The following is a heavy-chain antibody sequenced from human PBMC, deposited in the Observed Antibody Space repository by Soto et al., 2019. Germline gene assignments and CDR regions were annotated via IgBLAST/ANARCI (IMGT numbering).Heavy chain of an antibody. D-gene: IGHD1-26*01. J-gene: IGHJ4*02. CDR2: IPRRGAPI. V-gene: IGHV3-11*01. Sequence: PWCSPTLARAGCGVTLNALDTGWRYKNTERGLEWISYIPRRGAPIYYAPSVRGRFTVSRDSAKNSLFLQMSSLRAEDTAVYYCARDLQRQMAAPPTTGYFPGYWGQGALVTVSS. CDR3: ARDLQRQMAAPPTTGYFPGY. CDR1: GVTLNALD.